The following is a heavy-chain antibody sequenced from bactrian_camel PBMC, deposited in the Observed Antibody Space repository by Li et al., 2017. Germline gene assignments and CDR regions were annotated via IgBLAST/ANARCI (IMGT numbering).Heavy chain of an antibody. CDR2: ITTGVIT. Sequence: VQLVESGGGSVQAGGTLKLSCAASGASNIFDQCTMGWNRQVSGGLRELIASITTGVITSYDPSVMGRFTISEDKAKNILYLQMNDLKPEDTASYWCSSRACRYGSTGQGTQVTVS. CDR1: GASNIFDQCT. J-gene: IGHJ4*01. D-gene: IGHD3*01. V-gene: IGHV3S53*01.